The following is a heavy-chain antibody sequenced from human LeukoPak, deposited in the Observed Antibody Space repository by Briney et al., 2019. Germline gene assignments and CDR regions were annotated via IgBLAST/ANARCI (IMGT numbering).Heavy chain of an antibody. Sequence: ASVKVSCKASGGTFSSYAISWVRQAPGQGLEWMGGIIPIFGTANYAQKFQGRVTITTDESTSTAYVELSSLRSEDTAVYYRAREKAYYFDYWGQGTLVTVSS. CDR3: AREKAYYFDY. CDR1: GGTFSSYA. J-gene: IGHJ4*02. V-gene: IGHV1-69*05. CDR2: IIPIFGTA.